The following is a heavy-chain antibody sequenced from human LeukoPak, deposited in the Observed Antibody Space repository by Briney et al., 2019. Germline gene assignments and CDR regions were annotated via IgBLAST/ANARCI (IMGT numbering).Heavy chain of an antibody. Sequence: SETLSLTCTVSGGSISSSSYYWGWIRQPPGKGLEWIGSIYYSGSTYYNPSLKSRVTISVDTSKNQFSLKLSSVTAADTAVYYCARWEGAMKAFDIWGRGTMVTVSS. CDR2: IYYSGST. J-gene: IGHJ3*02. V-gene: IGHV4-39*01. CDR1: GGSISSSSYY. D-gene: IGHD1-26*01. CDR3: ARWEGAMKAFDI.